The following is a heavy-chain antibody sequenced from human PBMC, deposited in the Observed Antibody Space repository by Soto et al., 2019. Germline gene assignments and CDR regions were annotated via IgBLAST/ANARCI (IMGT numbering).Heavy chain of an antibody. V-gene: IGHV1-3*01. D-gene: IGHD6-13*01. CDR3: ARGWGGVAAAGTRLDF. Sequence: QVQLVQSGAEVKKPGASVKVSCKTSGYIFTNFALHWVRQATGQRPEWMGWITAGNGNTKYSQNFQGRVTITRDTSANTAYRELSSLRSEDTAVYYCARGWGGVAAAGTRLDFWGQGTLVTVSS. J-gene: IGHJ4*02. CDR2: ITAGNGNT. CDR1: GYIFTNFA.